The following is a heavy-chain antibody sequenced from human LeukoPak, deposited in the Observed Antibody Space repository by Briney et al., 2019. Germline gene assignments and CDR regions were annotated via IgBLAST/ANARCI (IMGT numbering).Heavy chain of an antibody. CDR1: GFRFSDYY. J-gene: IGHJ5*02. CDR2: LSGNTPTI. V-gene: IGHV3-11*04. D-gene: IGHD1-7*01. Sequence: GGSLRLSCAASGFRFSDYYISWIRQVPGRGLEWLAYLSGNTPTIYYADSVKGRFTISRDNDKNSLYLHMNSLRAEDTAMYYCARDHNNWNYGVIDPWGQGTLVSVSS. CDR3: ARDHNNWNYGVIDP.